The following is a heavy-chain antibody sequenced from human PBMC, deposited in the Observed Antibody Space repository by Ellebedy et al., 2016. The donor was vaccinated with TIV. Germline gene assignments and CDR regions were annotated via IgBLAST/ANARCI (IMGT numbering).Heavy chain of an antibody. J-gene: IGHJ4*02. D-gene: IGHD1-26*01. CDR2: ISPYNGDT. CDR1: GYTFTSFG. V-gene: IGHV1-18*01. CDR3: ARAQDIIVGTTHFDY. Sequence: ASVKVSCKASGYTFTSFGFSWVRQAPGQGLEWMGWISPYNGDTAYAQNRQGRITMTTDTSTSTAYMELRSLRSDDTAVYYCARAQDIIVGTTHFDYWGQGTLVTVSS.